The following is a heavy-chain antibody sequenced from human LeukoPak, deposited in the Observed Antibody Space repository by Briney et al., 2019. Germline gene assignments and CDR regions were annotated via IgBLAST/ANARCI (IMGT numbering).Heavy chain of an antibody. CDR2: IYYSGST. V-gene: IGHV4-39*07. D-gene: IGHD3-16*02. Sequence: SETLSLTYTVSGGSISSSSYYWGWIRQPPGKGLEWIGSIYYSGSTYYNPSLKSRVTISVDTSKNQFSLKLSSVTAADTAVYYCARDVLYYDYVWGSYRPYYFDYWGQGTLVTVSS. CDR3: ARDVLYYDYVWGSYRPYYFDY. J-gene: IGHJ4*02. CDR1: GGSISSSSYY.